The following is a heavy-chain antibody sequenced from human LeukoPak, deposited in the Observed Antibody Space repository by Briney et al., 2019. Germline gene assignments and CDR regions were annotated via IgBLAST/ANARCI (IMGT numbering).Heavy chain of an antibody. CDR2: IYYSGST. Sequence: SETLSLTCTVSDGSISSSSYYWGWIRQPPGKGLEWIGSIYYSGSTYYNPSLKSRVTISVDTSKNQFSLKLSSVTAADTAVYYCARTYSGYRGPVDWGQRTLVTVSS. J-gene: IGHJ4*02. CDR3: ARTYSGYRGPVD. V-gene: IGHV4-39*07. D-gene: IGHD5-12*01. CDR1: DGSISSSSYY.